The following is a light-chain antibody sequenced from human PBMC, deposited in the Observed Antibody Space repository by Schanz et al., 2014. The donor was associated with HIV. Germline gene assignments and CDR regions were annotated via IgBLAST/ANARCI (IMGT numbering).Light chain of an antibody. CDR2: DVT. CDR1: SSDVGGYNY. V-gene: IGLV2-14*03. J-gene: IGLJ2*01. CDR3: SSYANTDTVL. Sequence: QSVLTQPTSVSGSPGQSITISCTGTSSDVGGYNYVSWYQHHPGKAPKLMIYDVTNRPSGVSNRFSGSKSGVTASLTISGLQSEDEADYYCSSYANTDTVLFGGGTKLTVL.